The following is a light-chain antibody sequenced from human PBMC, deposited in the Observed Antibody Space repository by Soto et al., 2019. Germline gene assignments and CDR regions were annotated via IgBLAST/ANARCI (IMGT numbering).Light chain of an antibody. Sequence: EIVMTQSPATLSVSPGERATLSCRASQSVSSNLAWYQQKPGQAPRLLIYAASTRATGIPARFSGSGSGTEFTLTISSLQSEDFAVDCCQQYNNWPLTFGQGTKVEIK. V-gene: IGKV3-15*01. CDR1: QSVSSN. CDR3: QQYNNWPLT. J-gene: IGKJ1*01. CDR2: AAS.